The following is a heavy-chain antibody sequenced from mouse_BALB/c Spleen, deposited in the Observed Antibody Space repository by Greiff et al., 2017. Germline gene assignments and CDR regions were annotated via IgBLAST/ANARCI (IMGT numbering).Heavy chain of an antibody. CDR3: ARGDYDYDFAY. CDR2: ISYSGST. CDR1: GYSITSDYA. Sequence: EVKVEESGPGLVKPSQSLSLTCTVTGYSITSDYAWNWIRQFPGNKLEWMGYISYSGSTSYNPSLKSRISITRDTSKNQFFLQLNSVTTEDTATYYCARGDYDYDFAYWGQGTLVTVSA. D-gene: IGHD2-4*01. J-gene: IGHJ3*01. V-gene: IGHV3-2*02.